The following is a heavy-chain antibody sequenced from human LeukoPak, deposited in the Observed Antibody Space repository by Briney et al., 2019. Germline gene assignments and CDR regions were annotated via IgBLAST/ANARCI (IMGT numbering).Heavy chain of an antibody. CDR2: ISSSGSTI. V-gene: IGHV3-11*01. D-gene: IGHD6-6*01. CDR1: GFTFSDYY. CDR3: ARDGRYAGSSSY. J-gene: IGHJ4*02. Sequence: GGSLRLSCAAPGFTFSDYYMNWIRQAPGKGLKCVSYISSSGSTIYYADSVKGRFTISRDNAKNSLYLQMNSLRAEDTAVYYCARDGRYAGSSSYWGQGTLVTVSS.